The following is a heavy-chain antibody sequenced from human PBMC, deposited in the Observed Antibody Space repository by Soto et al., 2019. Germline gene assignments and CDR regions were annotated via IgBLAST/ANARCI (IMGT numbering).Heavy chain of an antibody. CDR3: ARPLVATTVTTPAFGYYYYGMDV. CDR1: GFTFSSYA. J-gene: IGHJ6*02. CDR2: ISYDGSNK. V-gene: IGHV3-30-3*01. Sequence: GGSLRLSCAASGFTFSSYAMHWVRQSPVNGLEWVAVISYDGSNKYYADSVKGRFTISRDNSKNTLYLQMNSLRAEDTAVYYCARPLVATTVTTPAFGYYYYGMDVWGQGTTVTVSS. D-gene: IGHD4-17*01.